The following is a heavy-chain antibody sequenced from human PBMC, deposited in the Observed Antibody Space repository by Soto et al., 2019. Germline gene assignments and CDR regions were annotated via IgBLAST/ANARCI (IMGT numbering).Heavy chain of an antibody. Sequence: EVQLVESGGGLVQPGRSLRLSCAASGFTFSNYAMHWVRQAPGKGLEWVSLITWNSGSLSYADSVKGRFTISRDNAKNSLYLDMNSPRPEDTALYYCANSFGSGSYPFDSWGQGTLVTVSS. CDR1: GFTFSNYA. CDR3: ANSFGSGSYPFDS. D-gene: IGHD3-10*01. CDR2: ITWNSGSL. J-gene: IGHJ4*02. V-gene: IGHV3-9*01.